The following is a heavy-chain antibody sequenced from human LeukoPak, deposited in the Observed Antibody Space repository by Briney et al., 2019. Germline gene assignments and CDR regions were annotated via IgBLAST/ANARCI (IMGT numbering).Heavy chain of an antibody. J-gene: IGHJ4*01. D-gene: IGHD4-17*01. CDR3: ARSTTVTAGYFDY. V-gene: IGHV4-39*07. CDR1: GGSISSSNYY. CDR2: IYYGGNT. Sequence: SETLSLTCSVSGGSISSSNYYWAWLRQAPEKGLDWIGGIYYGGNTYYSPSLKSRLTISVDTSKNQFSLKLTSVTAAETALYYCARSTTVTAGYFDYWGQGILVTVSS.